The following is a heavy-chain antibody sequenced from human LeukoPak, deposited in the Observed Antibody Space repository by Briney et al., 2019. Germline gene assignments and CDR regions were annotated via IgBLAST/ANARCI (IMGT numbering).Heavy chain of an antibody. V-gene: IGHV3-23*01. D-gene: IGHD1-1*01. Sequence: GGSLRLSCTASGFTFGDHGLNWFRQAPAKGLEWVSALSSSGGDTFYADSVKGRFTISRDTSKNTLYLQMYSLRAEDTAVYYCAKAGTGTNMIFDYWGQGTLVTVSS. J-gene: IGHJ4*02. CDR1: GFTFGDHG. CDR2: LSSSGGDT. CDR3: AKAGTGTNMIFDY.